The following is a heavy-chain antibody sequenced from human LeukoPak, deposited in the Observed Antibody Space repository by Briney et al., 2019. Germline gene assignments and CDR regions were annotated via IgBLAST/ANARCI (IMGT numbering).Heavy chain of an antibody. CDR1: GGSISSYY. CDR3: ARADRITMVRGVILFDY. Sequence: SETLSLTCTVSGGSISSYYWSWTRQPPGKGLEWIGYIYYSGSTNYNPSLKSRVTISVDTSKNQFSLKLSSVTAADTAVCYCARADRITMVRGVILFDYWGQGTLVTVSS. J-gene: IGHJ4*02. V-gene: IGHV4-59*01. CDR2: IYYSGST. D-gene: IGHD3-10*01.